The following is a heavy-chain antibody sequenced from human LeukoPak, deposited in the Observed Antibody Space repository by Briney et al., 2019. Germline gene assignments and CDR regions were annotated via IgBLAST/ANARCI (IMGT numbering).Heavy chain of an antibody. V-gene: IGHV3-7*01. Sequence: GGSLRLSCAASGFTFSNAWMSWVRQAPGKGLEWVANIKQDGSEKYYVDSVKGRFTISRDNAKNSLYLQMNSLRAEDTAVYYCARIRGGSYFDYWGQGTLVTVSS. CDR3: ARIRGGSYFDY. J-gene: IGHJ4*02. CDR1: GFTFSNAW. CDR2: IKQDGSEK. D-gene: IGHD3-16*01.